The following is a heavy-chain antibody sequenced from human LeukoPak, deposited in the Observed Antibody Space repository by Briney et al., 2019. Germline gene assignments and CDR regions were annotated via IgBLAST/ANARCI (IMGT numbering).Heavy chain of an antibody. Sequence: EASVKVSCKASGYTFTSYAMHWVRQAPGQRLEWMGWINAGNGNTKYSQKSQGRVTITRDTSASTAYMELSSLRSEDTAVYYCARVRTYSSGPFGYWGQGTLVTVSS. CDR1: GYTFTSYA. J-gene: IGHJ4*02. CDR3: ARVRTYSSGPFGY. V-gene: IGHV1-3*01. D-gene: IGHD6-19*01. CDR2: INAGNGNT.